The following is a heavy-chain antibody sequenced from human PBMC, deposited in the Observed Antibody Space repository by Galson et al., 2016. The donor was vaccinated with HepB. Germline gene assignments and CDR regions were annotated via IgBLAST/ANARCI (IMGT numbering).Heavy chain of an antibody. CDR3: ARVEYASSTGANRFDY. D-gene: IGHD6-6*01. Sequence: SVKVSCKASGYTFTSYDIHWVRQATGQGLEWMGWMNPNGGNTGYAQKFQGRVTLTRSTSESTVYMELSSLRSEDMAMYYCARVEYASSTGANRFDYWGQGTLVTVSS. CDR1: GYTFTSYD. J-gene: IGHJ4*02. V-gene: IGHV1-8*02. CDR2: MNPNGGNT.